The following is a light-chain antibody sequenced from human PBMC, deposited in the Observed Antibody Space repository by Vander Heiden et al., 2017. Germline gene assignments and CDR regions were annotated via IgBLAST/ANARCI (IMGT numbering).Light chain of an antibody. J-gene: IGLJ1*01. V-gene: IGLV3-25*03. CDR2: KDS. Sequence: SYELTQPPSVSVSPGQTARITCSGDALPKQYAYWYQQKPGQAPGLVIYKDSERPSGIPERFSGSSSGTTVTLTISGVQAEDEADYYCQSADSSGTSRVFGTGTKVTVL. CDR3: QSADSSGTSRV. CDR1: ALPKQY.